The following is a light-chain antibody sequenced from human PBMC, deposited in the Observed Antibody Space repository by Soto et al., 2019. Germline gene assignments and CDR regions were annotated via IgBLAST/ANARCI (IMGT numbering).Light chain of an antibody. CDR1: QSINRW. CDR2: DAS. Sequence: DIQIAKSPSTRSASVGDRVTITCRASQSINRWLAWYQQKPGRAPKLLIYDASTLESGVPSRFSGSGSETEFTLTISRLQPDDFATYFCHSRAFGQGTRLEV. J-gene: IGKJ5*01. CDR3: HSRA. V-gene: IGKV1-5*01.